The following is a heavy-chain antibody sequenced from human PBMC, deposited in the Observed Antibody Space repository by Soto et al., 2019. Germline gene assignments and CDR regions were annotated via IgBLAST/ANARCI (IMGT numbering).Heavy chain of an antibody. J-gene: IGHJ5*02. CDR1: GFTFNNYA. V-gene: IGHV3-23*01. CDR2: ISASGGTT. D-gene: IGHD2-2*01. Sequence: EVQLLESGGDLVQPGGSLRLSCAASGFTFNNYAMTWVRQAPGKGLEWVSAISASGGTTYYADSVKGRFTMSRDNSKNTLYLQMNSLRAEDTAVYYCAKRKPTAFLNWFDPWGQGTLVTVSS. CDR3: AKRKPTAFLNWFDP.